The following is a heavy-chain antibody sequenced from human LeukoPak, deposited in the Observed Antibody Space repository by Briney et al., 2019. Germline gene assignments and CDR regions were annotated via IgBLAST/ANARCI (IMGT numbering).Heavy chain of an antibody. CDR1: GFTFSSYW. Sequence: GGSLRLSCAASGFTFSSYWMHWVRQAPGKGLVWVSRINSDGSSTTYADSVKGRFTISRDNAKNTLYVQMNSLRAEDTAVYYCARDSDSSGYYSFDYWGQGVLVTVSS. CDR2: INSDGSST. J-gene: IGHJ4*02. D-gene: IGHD3-22*01. V-gene: IGHV3-74*01. CDR3: ARDSDSSGYYSFDY.